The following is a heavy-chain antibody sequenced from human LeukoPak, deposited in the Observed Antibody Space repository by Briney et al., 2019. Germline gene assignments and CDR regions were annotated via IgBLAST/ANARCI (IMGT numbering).Heavy chain of an antibody. D-gene: IGHD1-26*01. CDR2: IDTTHYT. V-gene: IGHV3-21*01. J-gene: IGHJ4*02. CDR1: GFSFSSTF. Sequence: GGSLRLSCAASGFSFSSTFLNWVRQAPGKGLQYVSSIDTTHYTYYAGSVKGRFTISRDNAKNSLYLQMNNLKAEDTSMYYCTTESSGALDYWGQGTLVTVSS. CDR3: TTESSGALDY.